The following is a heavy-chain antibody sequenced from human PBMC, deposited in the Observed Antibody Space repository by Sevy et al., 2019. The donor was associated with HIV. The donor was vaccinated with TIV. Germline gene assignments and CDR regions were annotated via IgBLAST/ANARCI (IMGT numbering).Heavy chain of an antibody. J-gene: IGHJ4*02. CDR3: AKDLAVPGRRYFDY. CDR2: IRYDGSDK. V-gene: IGHV3-30*02. D-gene: IGHD6-13*01. Sequence: GGSLRLSCAASGFAFSNYGMHWVRQVPGKGLEWVTFIRYDGSDKYYVASVKGRFTISRDDSKNTLYLQMDSLRAEDTAIYYCAKDLAVPGRRYFDYWGQGTLVTVSS. CDR1: GFAFSNYG.